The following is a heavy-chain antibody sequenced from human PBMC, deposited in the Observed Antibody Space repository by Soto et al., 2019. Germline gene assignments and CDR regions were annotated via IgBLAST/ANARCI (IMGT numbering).Heavy chain of an antibody. CDR1: GGTFSSYT. V-gene: IGHV1-69*02. J-gene: IGHJ5*02. CDR2: IIPILGIA. Sequence: SVKVSCKASGGTFSSYTISWVRQAPGQGLEWMGRIIPILGIANYAQKFQGRVTITADKSTSTAYMELSSLRSEDTAVYYCARAGIAVAGRDWFDPWGQGTLVTVSS. D-gene: IGHD6-19*01. CDR3: ARAGIAVAGRDWFDP.